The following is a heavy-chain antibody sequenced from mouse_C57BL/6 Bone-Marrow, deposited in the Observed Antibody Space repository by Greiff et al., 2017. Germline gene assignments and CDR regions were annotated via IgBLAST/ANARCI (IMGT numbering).Heavy chain of an antibody. CDR2: IDPSDSYT. Sequence: QVQLQQPGAELVMPGASVKLSCKASGYTFTSYWMHWVKQRPGQGLEWIGEIDPSDSYTNYNQKFKGKSTLTVDKSSSTAYMQLSSLTSEDSAVYYCARRGNWGYAMDYWGQGTSVTVSS. CDR3: ARRGNWGYAMDY. D-gene: IGHD4-1*02. V-gene: IGHV1-69*01. CDR1: GYTFTSYW. J-gene: IGHJ4*01.